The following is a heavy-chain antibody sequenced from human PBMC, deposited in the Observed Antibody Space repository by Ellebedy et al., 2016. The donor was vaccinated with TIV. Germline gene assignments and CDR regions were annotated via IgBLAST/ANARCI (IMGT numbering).Heavy chain of an antibody. Sequence: GGSLRLSXAASGFVFSNYWMTWVRQAPGKGLEWVATFHHQGTEEHYVDSVRGRFTISRDNAKNSLYLQMNSLRAEDTAVYYCARFTRRYPSDYWGQGTLVTVSS. CDR3: ARFTRRYPSDY. V-gene: IGHV3-7*02. J-gene: IGHJ4*02. CDR1: GFVFSNYW. D-gene: IGHD1-1*01. CDR2: FHHQGTEE.